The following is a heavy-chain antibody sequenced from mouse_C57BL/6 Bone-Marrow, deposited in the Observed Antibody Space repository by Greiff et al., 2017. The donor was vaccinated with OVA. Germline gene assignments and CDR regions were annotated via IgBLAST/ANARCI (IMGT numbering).Heavy chain of an antibody. D-gene: IGHD1-1*01. CDR1: GYTFTSSW. Sequence: VQLQQPGAELVKPGASVKLSCKASGYTFTSSWMHWVKQRPGRGLEWIGRIDPHSGGTKYNEKFKSKATLTADKPSSTAYMQLSSLTSEDSAVYYCERGFNTVVDTDFDNWGQGTTLTVAS. J-gene: IGHJ2*01. CDR3: ERGFNTVVDTDFDN. CDR2: IDPHSGGT. V-gene: IGHV1-72*01.